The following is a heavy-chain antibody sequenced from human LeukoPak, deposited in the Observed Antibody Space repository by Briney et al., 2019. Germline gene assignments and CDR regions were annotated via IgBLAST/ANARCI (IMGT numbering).Heavy chain of an antibody. CDR2: IYYSGST. CDR1: GGSISSYY. J-gene: IGHJ4*02. Sequence: SETLSLTCTVSGGSISSYYWSWLRQPPGKGLEWIGYIYYSGSTNYNPSLKSRVTISVDTSKNQFSLKLSSVTAADTAVYYCARDGGGCSGGSCKYYFDYWGQGTLVTVSS. CDR3: ARDGGGCSGGSCKYYFDY. D-gene: IGHD2-15*01. V-gene: IGHV4-59*01.